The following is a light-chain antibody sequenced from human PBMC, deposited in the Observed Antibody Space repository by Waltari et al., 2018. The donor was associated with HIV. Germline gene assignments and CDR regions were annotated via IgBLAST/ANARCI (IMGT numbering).Light chain of an antibody. CDR1: NFTVGPYEY. CDR3: TSYTVTNTYV. CDR2: EVS. Sequence: QSALTQPASVSGSPGQSIPISCPEPNFTVGPYEYVPWFQQHPGKAPKLLISEVSARPPGVSERFSGSKSGNTASLTISGPQAEDEADYYCTSYTVTNTYVFGTGTKVAVL. J-gene: IGLJ1*01. V-gene: IGLV2-14*01.